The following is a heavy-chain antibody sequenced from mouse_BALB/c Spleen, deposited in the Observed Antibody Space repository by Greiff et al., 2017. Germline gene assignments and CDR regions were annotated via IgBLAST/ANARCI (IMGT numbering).Heavy chain of an antibody. CDR3: ARGRDNYGYFDY. CDR1: GFTFSSYA. CDR2: ISSGGST. J-gene: IGHJ2*01. V-gene: IGHV5-6-5*01. D-gene: IGHD1-1*01. Sequence: EVKVVESGGGLVKPGGSLKLSCAASGFTFSSYAMSWVRQTPEKRLEWVASISSGGSTYYPDSVKGRFTISRDNARNILYLQMSSLRSEDTAMYYCARGRDNYGYFDYWGQGTTLTVSS.